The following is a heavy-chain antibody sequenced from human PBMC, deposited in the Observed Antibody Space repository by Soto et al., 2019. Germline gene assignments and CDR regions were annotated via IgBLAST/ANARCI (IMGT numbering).Heavy chain of an antibody. D-gene: IGHD3-10*01. CDR3: AKEASVPSFGEFWFFDL. J-gene: IGHJ2*01. V-gene: IGHV3-23*01. CDR2: VSGDGFTA. Sequence: EVQLLESGGGLVQPGGSLRLSCDGSGFTFPNYGMTWVRQAPGQGLEWVSSVSGDGFTAYYADSVKGRFTISRDNSKNTVYVQMNSQRAEDTAVYYCAKEASVPSFGEFWFFDLWGRGTPVTVSS. CDR1: GFTFPNYG.